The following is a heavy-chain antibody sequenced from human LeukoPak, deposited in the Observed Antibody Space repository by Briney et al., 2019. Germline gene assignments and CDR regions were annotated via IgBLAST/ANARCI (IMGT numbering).Heavy chain of an antibody. CDR3: ARGDCSSTSCYVWYFDL. D-gene: IGHD2-2*01. Sequence: SETLSLTCTVSGGSVSSGSYYWSWIRQPPGEGLEWIGYIYYSGSTNYNPSLKSRVTISVDTSKNQFSLKLSSVTAADTAVYYCARGDCSSTSCYVWYFDLWGRGTLVTVSS. CDR2: IYYSGST. CDR1: GGSVSSGSYY. J-gene: IGHJ2*01. V-gene: IGHV4-61*01.